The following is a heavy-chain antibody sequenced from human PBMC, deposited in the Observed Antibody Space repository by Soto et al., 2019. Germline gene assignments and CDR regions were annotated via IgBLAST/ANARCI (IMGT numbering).Heavy chain of an antibody. J-gene: IGHJ5*02. V-gene: IGHV1-18*01. CDR3: ARDLGGGSSWFDP. Sequence: ASVKVSCKASGYTFASYGISWVRQAPGQGLERMGWVSAYNGNTNYAQKLQGRVTMTSDTSTSTAYMELRSLRSDDTAVYYCARDLGGGSSWFDPWGQGTLVTVSS. CDR2: VSAYNGNT. D-gene: IGHD5-12*01. CDR1: GYTFASYG.